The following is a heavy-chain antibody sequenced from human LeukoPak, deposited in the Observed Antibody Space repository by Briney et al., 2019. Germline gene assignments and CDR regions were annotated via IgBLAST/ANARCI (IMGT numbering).Heavy chain of an antibody. CDR1: GYTFTGYH. D-gene: IGHD2-2*01. Sequence: ASVKVSCKASGYTFTGYHMHWVRQAPGQGLEWMGRINPNSGDTNYAQKFQGRVTMTRDTSISTAYMELSRLGSDDTAVYYCARDYCSSTSCLFDCWGQGTLVTVSS. J-gene: IGHJ4*02. V-gene: IGHV1-2*06. CDR2: INPNSGDT. CDR3: ARDYCSSTSCLFDC.